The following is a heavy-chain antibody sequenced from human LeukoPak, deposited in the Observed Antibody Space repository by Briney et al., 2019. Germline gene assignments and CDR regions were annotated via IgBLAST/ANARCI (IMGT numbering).Heavy chain of an antibody. V-gene: IGHV3-7*01. CDR1: GFIFSNSW. Sequence: GGSLRLSCAAYGFIFSNSWMNWVRQAPGKGLEWVAGIREDGSEEYYVGSVKGRFTISRDNAKNSLYLQMNSLRAEDTAVYYCARDRGYTSFDYWGQGTLVTVSS. CDR3: ARDRGYTSFDY. D-gene: IGHD5-18*01. CDR2: IREDGSEE. J-gene: IGHJ4*02.